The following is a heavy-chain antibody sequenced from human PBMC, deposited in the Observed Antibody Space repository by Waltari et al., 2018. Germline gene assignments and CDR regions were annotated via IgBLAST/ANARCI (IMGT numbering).Heavy chain of an antibody. J-gene: IGHJ6*02. V-gene: IGHV3-33*01. D-gene: IGHD2-15*01. CDR3: ARDREVVVAAKYYYYGMDV. Sequence: QVQLVESGGGVVQPGRSMRLSCAASGFTFSSYGMPWVRQAPDQGMEWVAVIWYDGSNKYYADSVKGRFTISRDNSKNTLYLQMNSLRAEDTAVYYCARDREVVVAAKYYYYGMDVWGQGTTVTVSS. CDR1: GFTFSSYG. CDR2: IWYDGSNK.